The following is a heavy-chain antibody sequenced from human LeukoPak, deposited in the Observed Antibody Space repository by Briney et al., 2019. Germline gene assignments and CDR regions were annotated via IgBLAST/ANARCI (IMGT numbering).Heavy chain of an antibody. CDR2: ISGNGDIT. CDR1: RFTFNTYA. V-gene: IGHV3-23*01. CDR3: ARVKRDCSGGSCYSYDY. D-gene: IGHD2-15*01. J-gene: IGHJ4*02. Sequence: GGSLRLSCAASRFTFNTYAVNWVRQAPGKGLEWVSAISGNGDITYYADSVRGRFTISRDNSKNTLYLQMNSLRAEDTAVYYCARVKRDCSGGSCYSYDYWDQGTLVTVSS.